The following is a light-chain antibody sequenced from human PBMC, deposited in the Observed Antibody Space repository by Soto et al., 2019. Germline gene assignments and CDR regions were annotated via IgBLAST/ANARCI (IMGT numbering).Light chain of an antibody. J-gene: IGLJ2*01. CDR3: SAYAGSSTWV. CDR2: EVY. V-gene: IGLV2-8*01. CDR1: SCDVGGYNY. Sequence: QSAPTQPPSASGSPGQSVTFSCTGTSCDVGGYNYVSWYQQYPGKAPKLMIYEVYKRHSGVPDRFSGSKSGNTASLTVSGLQPEDEADYYCSAYAGSSTWVFGGGTKLTVL.